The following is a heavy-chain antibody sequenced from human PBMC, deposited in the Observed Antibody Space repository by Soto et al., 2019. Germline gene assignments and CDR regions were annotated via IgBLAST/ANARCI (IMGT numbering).Heavy chain of an antibody. CDR2: NNDNT. Sequence: QVQMMQSGAEVKEPGASVKVSCTASGYVFTKYPIAWLRQAPGQGREWMGNNDNTKYGKNFQGRLTLTTDTSTSTSYMELRDLRSDDTAVYYCARVMVVPAGMHEGVWFDPWRQGPPVTVSS. CDR3: ARVMVVPAGMHEGVWFDP. J-gene: IGHJ5*02. D-gene: IGHD3-10*01. V-gene: IGHV1-18*01. CDR1: GYVFTKYP.